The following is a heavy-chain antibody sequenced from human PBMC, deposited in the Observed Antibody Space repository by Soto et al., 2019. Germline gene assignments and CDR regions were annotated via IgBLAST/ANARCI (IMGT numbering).Heavy chain of an antibody. CDR2: ISSSGMTT. D-gene: IGHD3-9*01. V-gene: IGHV3-48*03. J-gene: IGHJ4*02. CDR3: ARVPTFGRYFDWLSDYYFDY. CDR1: GFTFSNYE. Sequence: GGSLRLSCVASGFTFSNYEMHWVRQAPEKGLEWISYISSSGMTTFYADSVRGRFTMSRDNAKNSLYLEMNRVRPEDTGVYYCARVPTFGRYFDWLSDYYFDYWGQGTLVTVSS.